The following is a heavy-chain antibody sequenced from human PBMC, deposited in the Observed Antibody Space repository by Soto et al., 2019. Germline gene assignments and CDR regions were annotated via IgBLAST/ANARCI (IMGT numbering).Heavy chain of an antibody. Sequence: ASVKVSCKVSGYTLTELSMHWVREAPGKGLEWMGGFDPEDGETIYAQKFQGRVTMTEDTSTDTAYMELSSLRSEDTAVYYCATARDIAVAGTGDWFDPWGQGTLVTVSS. CDR2: FDPEDGET. V-gene: IGHV1-24*01. CDR1: GYTLTELS. CDR3: ATARDIAVAGTGDWFDP. J-gene: IGHJ5*02. D-gene: IGHD6-19*01.